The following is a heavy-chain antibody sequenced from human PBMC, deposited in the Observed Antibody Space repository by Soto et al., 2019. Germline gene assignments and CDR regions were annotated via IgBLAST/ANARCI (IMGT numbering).Heavy chain of an antibody. J-gene: IGHJ6*02. CDR1: GGTFSSYA. CDR2: IIPIFGTA. Sequence: SVKVSCKASGGTFSSYAISWVRQAPGQGLEWMGGIIPIFGTANYAQKLQGRVTITADESTSTAYMELSSLRSEDTAVYYCARQITTVTTNYYYGMDVWGQGTTVTVSS. CDR3: ARQITTVTTNYYYGMDV. D-gene: IGHD4-17*01. V-gene: IGHV1-69*13.